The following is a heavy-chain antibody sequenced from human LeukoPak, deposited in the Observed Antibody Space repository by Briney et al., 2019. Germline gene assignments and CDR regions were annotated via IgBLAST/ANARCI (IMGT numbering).Heavy chain of an antibody. J-gene: IGHJ4*02. D-gene: IGHD2-2*01. CDR1: GVSISSSNSY. Sequence: PSETLSLTCAVSGVSISSSNSYWSWIRQPPGKGLEWIGEINHSGSTNYNPSLKSRVTISVDTSKNQFSLKLSSVTAADTAVYYCARLSSAAMPGIDYWGQGTLVTVSS. CDR3: ARLSSAAMPGIDY. CDR2: INHSGST. V-gene: IGHV4-39*07.